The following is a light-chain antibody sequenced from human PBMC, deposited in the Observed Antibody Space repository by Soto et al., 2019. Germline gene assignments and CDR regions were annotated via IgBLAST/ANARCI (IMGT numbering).Light chain of an antibody. CDR1: QTIKNNF. V-gene: IGKV3-20*01. CDR3: QQYGTSLT. J-gene: IGKJ4*01. Sequence: IVLTQSPGTLSLSPGQGATLSCRASQTIKNNFLAWYQQRPGQAPRLLIHAASIRATGTPDRFTGSASGTDFSLIISRLEPEEFAVYYCQQYGTSLTFGGGTRVQIK. CDR2: AAS.